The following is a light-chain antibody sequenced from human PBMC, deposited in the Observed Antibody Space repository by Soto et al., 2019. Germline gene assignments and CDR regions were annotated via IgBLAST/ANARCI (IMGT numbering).Light chain of an antibody. V-gene: IGKV3D-15*01. CDR3: QKYDNWFTLGT. J-gene: IGKJ1*01. Sequence: ERATLSCRASQSIGTNLAWYQQKSGQPPRLLIYAASSRATGIPSRFSGSGSGTVFTLSISRRYSEDFAVYYCQKYDNWFTLGTFCQGTKV. CDR1: QSIGTN. CDR2: AAS.